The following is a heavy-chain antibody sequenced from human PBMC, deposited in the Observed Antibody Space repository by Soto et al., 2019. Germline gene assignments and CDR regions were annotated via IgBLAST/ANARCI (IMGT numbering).Heavy chain of an antibody. CDR1: GGSISSGGYY. Sequence: SETLSLTCTVSGGSISSGGYYWSWIRQHPGKGLEWIGYIYYSGSTYYNPSLKSRVTISVDTSKNQFSLKLSSVTAADTAVYYCARGDYPYSSSSPSVSHNWFDPWGQGTLVTVSS. CDR2: IYYSGST. V-gene: IGHV4-31*03. J-gene: IGHJ5*02. CDR3: ARGDYPYSSSSPSVSHNWFDP. D-gene: IGHD6-6*01.